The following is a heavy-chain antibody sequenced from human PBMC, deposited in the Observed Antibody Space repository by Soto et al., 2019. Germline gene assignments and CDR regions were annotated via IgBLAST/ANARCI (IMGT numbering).Heavy chain of an antibody. CDR2: IYWDDDK. J-gene: IGHJ2*01. CDR3: AHRGGGIVDWYFDL. CDR1: GFSLGTYGVG. D-gene: IGHD1-26*01. V-gene: IGHV2-5*02. Sequence: QITLNESGPTLVKPTQTLTLTCIFSGFSLGTYGVGVGWIRQPPGKALEWLALIYWDDDKRYSPSLKSRLTITKDTSKRQVFLTLTNMDPVDTATYYCAHRGGGIVDWYFDLWGRGTPVIVSS.